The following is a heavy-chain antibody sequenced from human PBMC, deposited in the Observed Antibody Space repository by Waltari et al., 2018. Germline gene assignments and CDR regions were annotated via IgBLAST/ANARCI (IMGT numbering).Heavy chain of an antibody. CDR2: IIPIFGTA. V-gene: IGHV1-69*01. Sequence: QVQLVQSGAEVKKPGSSVKVSCKASGGTFSSYAISWVRPAPGQGLEWMGGIIPIFGTANYAQKFQGRVTITADESTSTAYMELSSLRSEDTAVYYCARGGYCSSTSCYFGVDYWGQGTLVTVSS. CDR1: GGTFSSYA. CDR3: ARGGYCSSTSCYFGVDY. J-gene: IGHJ4*02. D-gene: IGHD2-2*01.